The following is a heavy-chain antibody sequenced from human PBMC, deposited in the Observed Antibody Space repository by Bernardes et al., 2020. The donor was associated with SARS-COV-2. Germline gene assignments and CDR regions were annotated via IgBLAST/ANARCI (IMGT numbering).Heavy chain of an antibody. Sequence: GSLRLSCAASGFTFSGYWMNWVRQAPGKGLVWVSRINGDGTTTHYAGYVRGRFTISRDNAKNTLYLEMNSLRAEDTAVYYCARDLSHCANGVCSLWGRGTLVSVSS. D-gene: IGHD2-8*01. CDR1: GFTFSGYW. J-gene: IGHJ2*01. V-gene: IGHV3-74*01. CDR2: INGDGTTT. CDR3: ARDLSHCANGVCSL.